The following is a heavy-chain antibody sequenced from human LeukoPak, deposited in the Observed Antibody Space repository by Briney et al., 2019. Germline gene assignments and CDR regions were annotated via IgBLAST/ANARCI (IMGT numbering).Heavy chain of an antibody. V-gene: IGHV1-18*01. CDR2: ISAYNGNT. CDR1: GYTFTSYG. J-gene: IGHJ4*02. Sequence: ASVKVSCKASGYTFTSYGISWVRQAPRQGLEWMGWISAYNGNTNYAQKLQGRVTMTTDTSTSTAYMELRSLRSDDTAVYYCARDRYYDSSGYYDNWGQGTLVTVSS. CDR3: ARDRYYDSSGYYDN. D-gene: IGHD3-22*01.